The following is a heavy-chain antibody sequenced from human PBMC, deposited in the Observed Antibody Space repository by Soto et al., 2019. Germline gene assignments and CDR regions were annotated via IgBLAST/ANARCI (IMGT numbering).Heavy chain of an antibody. CDR2: ISAYNGNT. D-gene: IGHD3-16*02. J-gene: IGHJ6*02. V-gene: IGHV1-18*01. Sequence: ASVKGSCKAAGYTFTSYGISWVRQAPGQGLEWMGWISAYNGNTNYAQKLQGRVTMTTDTSTSTAYMELRSLRSDDTAVYYCARDRVMITFGGVIAGPGGMDVWGQGPTVTGSS. CDR3: ARDRVMITFGGVIAGPGGMDV. CDR1: GYTFTSYG.